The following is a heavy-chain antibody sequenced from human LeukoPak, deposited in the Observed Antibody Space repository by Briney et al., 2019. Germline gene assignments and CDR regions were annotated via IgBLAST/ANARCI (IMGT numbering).Heavy chain of an antibody. J-gene: IGHJ4*02. CDR3: ARGSDVLPVYYFDS. D-gene: IGHD5-24*01. V-gene: IGHV1-2*02. CDR2: INPNSGGT. CDR1: GYTFTDHY. Sequence: ASVKVSCKASGYTFTDHYMHWVRQAPGQGLEWMGWINPNSGGTNYAQKFQGRVTMTRDTSITTAYMELSRLRSDDTAVYYCARGSDVLPVYYFDSWGQGTLVTVSS.